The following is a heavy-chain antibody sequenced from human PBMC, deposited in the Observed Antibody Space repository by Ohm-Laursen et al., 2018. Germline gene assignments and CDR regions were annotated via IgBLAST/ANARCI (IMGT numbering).Heavy chain of an antibody. CDR2: ISGSGGST. CDR3: ANGPPDYDFWSGYLNY. D-gene: IGHD3-3*01. J-gene: IGHJ4*02. V-gene: IGHV3-23*01. CDR1: GFTFSSYE. Sequence: SLRLSCSASGFTFSSYEMNWVRQAPGKGLEWVSTISGSGGSTYSADSVKGRFTISRDNSKSTLYLQMNSLRAEDTAVYYCANGPPDYDFWSGYLNYWGQGTLVTVSS.